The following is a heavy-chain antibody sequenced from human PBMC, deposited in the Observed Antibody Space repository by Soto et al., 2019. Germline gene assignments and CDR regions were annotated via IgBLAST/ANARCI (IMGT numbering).Heavy chain of an antibody. Sequence: GASVKVSCKASGYTFSSYAMHWVRQAPGQRLEWMGWINAGNGNTKYSQKFRGRVTITRDTSASTAYMELSSLRSEDTAAYYCARDQGIAAAGTVSAFDIWGQGTMVTVSS. CDR2: INAGNGNT. V-gene: IGHV1-3*01. CDR1: GYTFSSYA. J-gene: IGHJ3*02. CDR3: ARDQGIAAAGTVSAFDI. D-gene: IGHD6-13*01.